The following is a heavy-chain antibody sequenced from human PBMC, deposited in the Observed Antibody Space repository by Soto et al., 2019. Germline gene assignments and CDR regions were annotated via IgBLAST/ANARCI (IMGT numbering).Heavy chain of an antibody. J-gene: IGHJ4*02. V-gene: IGHV3-53*01. D-gene: IGHD6-19*01. CDR3: ATTPGIAVAGTEY. CDR2: IYSGGST. Sequence: PGGSLRLSCAASGFTVSGNYMSWVRQAPGKGLEWVSVIYSGGSTYYADSVKGRFTISRDNSKNTLYLQMNSLRAEDTAVYYCATTPGIAVAGTEYWGQGTLVTVSS. CDR1: GFTVSGNY.